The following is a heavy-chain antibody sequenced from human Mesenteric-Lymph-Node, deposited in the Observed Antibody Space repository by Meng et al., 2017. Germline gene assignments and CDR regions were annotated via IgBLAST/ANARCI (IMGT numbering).Heavy chain of an antibody. V-gene: IGHV1-18*01. D-gene: IGHD5-18*01. CDR2: ISAYNGNT. J-gene: IGHJ4*02. Sequence: QVQLVWSGVEFKKHGASVQVSCKASGYTFTSYGFNWVRQAPGQGLEWMGWISAYNGNTNYAQKLQGRVTMTTDTSTSTAYMELRSLRSDDTAVYYCARTRGYSYGYGGYNFDYWGQGTLVTVSS. CDR1: GYTFTSYG. CDR3: ARTRGYSYGYGGYNFDY.